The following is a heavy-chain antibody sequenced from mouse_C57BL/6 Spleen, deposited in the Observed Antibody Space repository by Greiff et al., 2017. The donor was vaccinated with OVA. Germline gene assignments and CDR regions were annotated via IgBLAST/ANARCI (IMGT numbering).Heavy chain of an antibody. CDR1: GYTFTDYY. V-gene: IGHV1-26*01. J-gene: IGHJ4*01. CDR2: INPNNGGT. D-gene: IGHD2-4*01. CDR3: ARRDDWEAMDY. Sequence: EVKLQQSGPELVKPGASVKISCKASGYTFTDYYMNWVKQSHGKSLEWIGDINPNNGGTSYNQKFKGKATLTVDKSSSTAYMELRSLTSEDSAVYYCARRDDWEAMDYWGQGTSVTVSS.